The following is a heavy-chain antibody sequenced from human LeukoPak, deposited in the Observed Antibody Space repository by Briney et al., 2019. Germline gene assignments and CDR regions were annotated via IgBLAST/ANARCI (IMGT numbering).Heavy chain of an antibody. Sequence: KPSETLSLTCTVSGGSISSYYWSWIRQPPGKGLEWLGYIYYSGSTNYNPSLKSRVTISVDTSKNQFSLKLSSVTAADTAVYYCARGEQWLVPYYFDYWGQGTLVTVSS. CDR1: GGSISSYY. V-gene: IGHV4-59*01. J-gene: IGHJ4*02. CDR3: ARGEQWLVPYYFDY. CDR2: IYYSGST. D-gene: IGHD6-19*01.